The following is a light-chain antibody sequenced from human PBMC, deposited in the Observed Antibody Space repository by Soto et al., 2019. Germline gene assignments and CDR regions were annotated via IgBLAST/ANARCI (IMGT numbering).Light chain of an antibody. Sequence: DIHMTQSPSTLSASVGDRVTITCRASQSFTMWLAWYQQKPGKAPNLLLYKTSSVESGVPSRFSGSGYRTDLTLTISSLQPDDFATYYCQHRTDYSWTFGQGTKVEVK. CDR2: KTS. CDR3: QHRTDYSWT. CDR1: QSFTMW. J-gene: IGKJ1*01. V-gene: IGKV1-5*03.